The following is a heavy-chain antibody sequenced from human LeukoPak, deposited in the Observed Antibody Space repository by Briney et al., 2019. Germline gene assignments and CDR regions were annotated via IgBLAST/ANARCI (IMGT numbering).Heavy chain of an antibody. J-gene: IGHJ5*02. Sequence: GGSLRLYSAASGFTFYDYAMHWDGQAPGQGLEWGSGISWNSGSIGYADSVKGRFTISRDNAKNSLYLQMNSLRAEDTALYYCAKDPKRWLQVNWFDRWGQGTLVTVSS. V-gene: IGHV3-9*01. CDR1: GFTFYDYA. CDR2: ISWNSGSI. CDR3: AKDPKRWLQVNWFDR. D-gene: IGHD5-24*01.